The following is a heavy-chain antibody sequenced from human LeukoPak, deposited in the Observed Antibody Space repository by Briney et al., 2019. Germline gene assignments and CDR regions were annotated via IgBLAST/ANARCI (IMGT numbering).Heavy chain of an antibody. J-gene: IGHJ4*02. CDR2: ISGSGGST. CDR3: AKPSAAYYDIASD. CDR1: GFTFSSYA. D-gene: IGHD3-9*01. Sequence: PGGSLRLSCGASGFTFSSYAMSWVRQAPGKGLEWVSAISGSGGSTYYADSVKGRFTISRDNSKNTLYLQMNSLRAEDTAVYYCAKPSAAYYDIASDWGQGTLVTVSS. V-gene: IGHV3-23*01.